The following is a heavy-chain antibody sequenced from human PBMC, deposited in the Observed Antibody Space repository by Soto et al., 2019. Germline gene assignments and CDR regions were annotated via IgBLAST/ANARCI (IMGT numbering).Heavy chain of an antibody. CDR1: GGSISSYY. D-gene: IGHD3-3*01. V-gene: IGHV4-59*01. Sequence: SETLSLTCTVSGGSISSYYWSWIRQPPGKGLEWIGYIYYSGSTNYNPSLKSRVTISVDTSKSQFSLKLSSVTAADTAVYYCASSPKITISGVVKGLYYYYMDVWGKGTTVTVSS. CDR3: ASSPKITISGVVKGLYYYYMDV. J-gene: IGHJ6*03. CDR2: IYYSGST.